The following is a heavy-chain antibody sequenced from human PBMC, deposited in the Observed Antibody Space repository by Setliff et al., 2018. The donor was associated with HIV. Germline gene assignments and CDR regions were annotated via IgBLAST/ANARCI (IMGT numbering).Heavy chain of an antibody. Sequence: TLSLTCTVSGASINSQSDYWNWIRQPAGKELEWIGHIYASGYTYYKPSLESRVTISVDTSKSQFSLKLHSVTAADTAVYYCARARGSMGYINTFDVWGQGSLVTVSS. V-gene: IGHV4-61*09. CDR1: GASINSQSDY. CDR3: ARARGSMGYINTFDV. D-gene: IGHD3-16*01. CDR2: IYASGYT. J-gene: IGHJ4*02.